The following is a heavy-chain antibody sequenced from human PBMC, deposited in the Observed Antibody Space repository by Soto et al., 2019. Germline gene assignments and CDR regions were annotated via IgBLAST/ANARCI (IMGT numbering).Heavy chain of an antibody. CDR2: IYYSGST. CDR3: AGYGSGTYNS. V-gene: IGHV4-59*01. Sequence: SETLSLTCTISGGSISSYYWSWIRQPPGKGLEWVGYIYYSGSTNYNPSLKSRVTISVDTSKNQFSLKLSSVTAADTAVYYCAGYGSGTYNSWGQGTLVTVSS. D-gene: IGHD3-10*01. CDR1: GGSISSYY. J-gene: IGHJ4*02.